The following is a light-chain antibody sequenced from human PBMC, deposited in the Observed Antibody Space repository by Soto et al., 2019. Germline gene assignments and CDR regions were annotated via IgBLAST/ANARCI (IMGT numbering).Light chain of an antibody. J-gene: IGKJ3*01. CDR3: QQYRKWPQFT. CDR1: QTVSNN. V-gene: IGKV3-15*01. CDR2: AAS. Sequence: EIMMTQSPATVSVSPGGRATLSCRASQTVSNNLAWYQQRPRRAPRLLIYAASTRATGIPARVSGSGSGTELTLTISSVQSADFAVYYCQQYRKWPQFTCGPGTRVDIK.